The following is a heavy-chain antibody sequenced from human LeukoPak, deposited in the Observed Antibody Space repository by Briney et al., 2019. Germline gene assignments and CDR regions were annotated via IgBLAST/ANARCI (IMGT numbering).Heavy chain of an antibody. CDR1: GYTFTSYY. Sequence: GASVKVSCKASGYTFTSYYMHWVRQAPGQGLEWMGIINPSGGSTSYAQKFQGRVTMTRDMSTSTVYMELSSLRSEDTAVYYCASLGGAYYYYMDVWGKGTTVTVSS. D-gene: IGHD3-16*01. CDR3: ASLGGAYYYYMDV. V-gene: IGHV1-46*01. CDR2: INPSGGST. J-gene: IGHJ6*03.